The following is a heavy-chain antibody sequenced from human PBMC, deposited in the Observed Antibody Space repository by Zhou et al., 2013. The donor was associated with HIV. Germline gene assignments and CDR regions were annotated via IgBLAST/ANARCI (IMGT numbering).Heavy chain of an antibody. D-gene: IGHD1-1*01. CDR3: ARGPNETPESAGQNWFDP. CDR1: GYTFTSYG. Sequence: QVQLVQSGAEVKKPGASVKVSCKASGYTFTSYGISWVRQAPGQGLEWMGWINPNSGDTKNTQKFQGRVTMTRDTSLSTAYMELSRLRSDDTAVFYCARGPNETPESAGQNWFDPWGQGTLVTVSS. J-gene: IGHJ5*02. V-gene: IGHV1-2*02. CDR2: INPNSGDT.